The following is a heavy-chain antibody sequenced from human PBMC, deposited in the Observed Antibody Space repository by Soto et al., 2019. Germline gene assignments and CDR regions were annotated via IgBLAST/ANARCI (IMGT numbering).Heavy chain of an antibody. CDR2: MFYSGST. Sequence: SETLSLTCTVSGASISSGRSHWSWIRQHPGKGLEWIGYMFYSGSTYYHPSLKSRVNISADTSKNQFSLRLTSVTPADTAVYYCARDNGYGHFDSWGQGTLVTVSS. CDR1: GASISSGRSH. J-gene: IGHJ4*02. CDR3: ARDNGYGHFDS. D-gene: IGHD5-12*01. V-gene: IGHV4-31*03.